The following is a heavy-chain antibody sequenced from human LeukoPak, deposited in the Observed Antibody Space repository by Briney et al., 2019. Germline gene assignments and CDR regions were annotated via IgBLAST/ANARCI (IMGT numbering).Heavy chain of an antibody. CDR2: IYPGDSDT. CDR1: GYSFTSYW. V-gene: IGHV5-51*01. Sequence: HGESLKISWKGSGYSFTSYWIGWGRQMPGKGLEWMGIIYPGDSDTRYSPSFQGQVTLSADRSISTPYMQWSSLTASDTAMYYCARGRWLQLDAFDIWGQGTMVTVSS. D-gene: IGHD5-24*01. CDR3: ARGRWLQLDAFDI. J-gene: IGHJ3*02.